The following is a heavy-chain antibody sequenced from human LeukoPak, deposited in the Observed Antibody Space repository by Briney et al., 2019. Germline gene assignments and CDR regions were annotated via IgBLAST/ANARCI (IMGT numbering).Heavy chain of an antibody. D-gene: IGHD1-26*01. CDR2: ISSDGSST. Sequence: GGSLRLSCAASGFTFSSYWMHWVRQAPGKGLVWVSRISSDGSSTSYADSVKGRFTISRDNAKNTLHLQMNSLRAEDTAVYYCARGGPYSASDYWGQGTLVTVSS. J-gene: IGHJ4*02. CDR1: GFTFSSYW. V-gene: IGHV3-74*01. CDR3: ARGGPYSASDY.